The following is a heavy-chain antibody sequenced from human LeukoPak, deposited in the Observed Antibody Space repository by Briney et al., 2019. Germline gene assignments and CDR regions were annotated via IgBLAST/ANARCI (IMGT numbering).Heavy chain of an antibody. J-gene: IGHJ3*02. CDR1: GLTFDHYV. CDR2: ISGDGGST. V-gene: IGHV3-43*02. D-gene: IGHD1-1*01. CDR3: AKGTTMYAFDI. Sequence: GGSLRLSCAASGLTFDHYVMHWVRQAPGKGLEWVSLISGDGGSTYYADSVKGRLTISRDNSKNSLYLQMNSLTTEDTALYFCAKGTTMYAFDIWGQGTMVTVSS.